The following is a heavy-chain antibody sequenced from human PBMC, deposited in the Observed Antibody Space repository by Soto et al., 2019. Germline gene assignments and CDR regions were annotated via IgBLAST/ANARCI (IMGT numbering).Heavy chain of an antibody. J-gene: IGHJ4*02. CDR3: ARDRIVGATIDY. Sequence: GGSLRLSCAASGFTFSSYSMNWVRQAPGKGLEWVSSISSSSSYIYYADSVKGRFTISRDNAKNSLYLQMNSLRAEDTAVYYCARDRIVGATIDYWGQGTLVTVSS. CDR1: GFTFSSYS. D-gene: IGHD1-26*01. V-gene: IGHV3-21*01. CDR2: ISSSSSYI.